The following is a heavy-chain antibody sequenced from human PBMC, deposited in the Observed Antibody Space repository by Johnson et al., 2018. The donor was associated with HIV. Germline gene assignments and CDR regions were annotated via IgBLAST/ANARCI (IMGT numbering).Heavy chain of an antibody. D-gene: IGHD6-13*01. CDR3: AREIIAAADDI. V-gene: IGHV3-11*04. J-gene: IGHJ3*02. CDR2: ISSSGSTI. CDR1: GFTFSDYY. Sequence: QMQLVESGGGLVKPGGSLRLSCAASGFTFSDYYMSWIRQAPGKGLEWVSYISSSGSTIYYADSVKGRFTISRDNAKNSLCLPMNSLRAADTAVYYCAREIIAAADDIWGQGTMVTVSS.